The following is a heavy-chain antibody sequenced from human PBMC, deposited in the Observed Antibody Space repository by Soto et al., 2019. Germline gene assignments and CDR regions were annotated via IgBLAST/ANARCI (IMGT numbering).Heavy chain of an antibody. CDR2: IKSKTDGGTT. Sequence: LRLSCAASGFTFSNAWMSWVRQAPGKGLEWVGRIKSKTDGGTTDYAAPVKGRFTISRDDSKNTLYLQMNSLKTEDTAVYYCTTDQHTYYDTTFDYWGQGTLVTVSS. J-gene: IGHJ4*02. D-gene: IGHD3-9*01. CDR3: TTDQHTYYDTTFDY. CDR1: GFTFSNAW. V-gene: IGHV3-15*01.